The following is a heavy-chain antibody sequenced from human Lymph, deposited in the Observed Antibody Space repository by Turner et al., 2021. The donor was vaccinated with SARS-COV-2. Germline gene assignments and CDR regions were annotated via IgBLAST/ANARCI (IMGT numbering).Heavy chain of an antibody. CDR3: ARETVNNWVDP. CDR1: GGSMNSNY. V-gene: IGHV4-59*01. Sequence: QVQLQESGPRLVKPLETRSLTCTVSGGSMNSNYWSWIRQPPGKRLEWIGTIYYRGSTNYNPSLESRVTISVDTSRNQFSLNLTSVTAADTAIYYCARETVNNWVDPWGQGTLVTVSS. D-gene: IGHD2-21*02. J-gene: IGHJ5*02. CDR2: IYYRGST.